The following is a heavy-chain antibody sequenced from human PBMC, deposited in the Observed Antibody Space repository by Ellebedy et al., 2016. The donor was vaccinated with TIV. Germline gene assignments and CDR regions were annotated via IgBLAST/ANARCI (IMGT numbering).Heavy chain of an antibody. CDR3: VRVSYSTTPI. CDR1: GDSVSSNSAA. D-gene: IGHD6-13*01. Sequence: MPSETPSLTCAISGDSVSSNSAAWNWIRQSPSRGLEWLGRTYYRSKWYNDYAVSVTSRITINPDTSKNQFPLQLNSVTPEDTAVYYCVRVSYSTTPIWGQGTLVTVSS. CDR2: TYYRSKWYN. J-gene: IGHJ4*02. V-gene: IGHV6-1*01.